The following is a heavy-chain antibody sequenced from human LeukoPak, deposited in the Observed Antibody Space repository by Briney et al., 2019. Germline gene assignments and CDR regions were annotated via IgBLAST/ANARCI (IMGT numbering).Heavy chain of an antibody. D-gene: IGHD2-2*01. CDR1: GFTFSSYA. CDR2: ISGSGGST. CDR3: AKVGTGYCSSTSCDEYFQH. J-gene: IGHJ1*01. V-gene: IGHV3-23*01. Sequence: GGSLRLSCAASGFTFSSYAMSWVRQAPGKGLEWVAGISGSGGSTYYADSVKGRFTISRDNSKNTLYLQMNSLRAEDTAVYYCAKVGTGYCSSTSCDEYFQHWGQGTLVTVSS.